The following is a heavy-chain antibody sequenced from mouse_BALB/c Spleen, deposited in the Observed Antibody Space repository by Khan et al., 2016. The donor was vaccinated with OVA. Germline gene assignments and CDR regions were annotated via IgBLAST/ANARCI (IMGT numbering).Heavy chain of an antibody. CDR3: ARHRFGYFDV. CDR2: IWSDGRT. Sequence: QVQLQESGPDLVAPSQSLSITCTVSGFSLTNFGVHWVRQPPGKGLEWLVVIWSDGRTTYNSALKSRLSISKDNSKSQVFLKMNSLQTDDTAMYYCARHRFGYFDVWGAGTTVTVTS. J-gene: IGHJ1*01. CDR1: GFSLTNFG. V-gene: IGHV2-6-2*01.